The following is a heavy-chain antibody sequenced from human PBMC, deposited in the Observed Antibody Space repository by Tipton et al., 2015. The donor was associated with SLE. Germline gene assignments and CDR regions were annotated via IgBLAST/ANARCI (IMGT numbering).Heavy chain of an antibody. J-gene: IGHJ4*02. CDR1: GYNFPNCW. CDR2: SHPGDSDT. D-gene: IGHD6-13*01. CDR3: AKGTAAGGFDY. Sequence: VQLVQSGAEVKKPGESLTISCKASGYNFPNCWIGWVRQMPGKGLEWMGISHPGDSDTRYSPSFQGQVTISADKSITTAFLQWSRLKASDSAMYYCAKGTAAGGFDYWGQGTLVTVPS. V-gene: IGHV5-51*03.